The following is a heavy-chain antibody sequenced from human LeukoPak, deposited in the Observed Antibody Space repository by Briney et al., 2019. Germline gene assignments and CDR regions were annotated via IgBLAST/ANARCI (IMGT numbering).Heavy chain of an antibody. CDR1: GFTFSSYH. CDR3: ARGGSSCFDS. J-gene: IGHJ4*02. D-gene: IGHD6-13*01. Sequence: GGSLRLSCAASGFTFSSYHMNWVRQAQGQGQEWVSYISSSSGTIYYADSVKGRFTTSRDNAKNSLYLQMNNLRDEDTAVYYCARGGSSCFDSWGQGTLVTVSS. V-gene: IGHV3-48*02. CDR2: ISSSSGTI.